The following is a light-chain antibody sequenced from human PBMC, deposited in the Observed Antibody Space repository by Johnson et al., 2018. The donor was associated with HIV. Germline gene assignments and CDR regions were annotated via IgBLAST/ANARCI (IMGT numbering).Light chain of an antibody. CDR3: GIWESSLSAYV. CDR1: SSNIGNNY. V-gene: IGLV1-51*02. Sequence: QSVLTQPPSVSAAPGQKVTISCSGSSSNIGNNYVSWYQQFPGTAPKLLIYENNKRPSGIPDRFSGSKSGTSATLGITGLQTWDEAVYYCGIWESSLSAYVVGTGTKVTVL. J-gene: IGLJ1*01. CDR2: ENN.